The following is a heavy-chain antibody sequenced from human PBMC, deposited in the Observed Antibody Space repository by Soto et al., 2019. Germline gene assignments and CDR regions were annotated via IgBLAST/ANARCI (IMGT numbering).Heavy chain of an antibody. J-gene: IGHJ6*02. V-gene: IGHV1-69*06. Sequence: SVTVSCKASGGTFSSYSISWVRQAPVQGLEWMGGIIPIFGTANYAQKFQGRVTITADKSTSTAYMELSSLRSEDTAVYYCASGKIYYYDFWSGYYTGDYYYYGMDVWGQGTTVTVSS. CDR2: IIPIFGTA. CDR3: ASGKIYYYDFWSGYYTGDYYYYGMDV. D-gene: IGHD3-3*01. CDR1: GGTFSSYS.